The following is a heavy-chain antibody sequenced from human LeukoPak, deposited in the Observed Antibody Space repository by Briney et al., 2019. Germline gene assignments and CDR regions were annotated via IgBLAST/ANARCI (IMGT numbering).Heavy chain of an antibody. CDR2: ISYDANIGSNK. D-gene: IGHD3-3*01. CDR3: ARDGGYDFWSGYYQDY. Sequence: GGSLRLSCATSGFTLSRYAMHWVRQAPGKGLEWVALISYDANIGSNKYYADSVKGRFTISRDNSKNTLYLQMNSLRAEDTAVYYCARDGGYDFWSGYYQDYWGQGTLVTVSS. V-gene: IGHV3-30-3*01. J-gene: IGHJ4*02. CDR1: GFTLSRYA.